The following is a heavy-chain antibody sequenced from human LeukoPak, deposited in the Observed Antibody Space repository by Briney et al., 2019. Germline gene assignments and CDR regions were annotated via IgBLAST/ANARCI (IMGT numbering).Heavy chain of an antibody. CDR3: ARGPASGSDFAWFDP. CDR1: GGSLSNYY. D-gene: IGHD3-10*01. J-gene: IGHJ5*02. Sequence: PSETLSLTRAVYGGSLSNYYWSWIRQPPGKGLEWIGEINHSGSTKFNPSLKSGVTILVDMSKSQFSLELRSVTAADTAVYYCARGPASGSDFAWFDPWGQGTLVTVSS. V-gene: IGHV4-34*01. CDR2: INHSGST.